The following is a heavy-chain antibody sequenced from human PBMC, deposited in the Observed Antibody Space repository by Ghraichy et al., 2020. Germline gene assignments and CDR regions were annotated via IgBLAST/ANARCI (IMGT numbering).Heavy chain of an antibody. Sequence: GGSLRLSCAASGFTFSSYSMNWVRQAPGKGLEWVSSISSSSSYIYYADSVKGRFTISRDNAKNSLYLQMNSLRAEDTAVYYCARGGARRDIVVVVAAGGYWGQGTLVTVSS. CDR3: ARGGARRDIVVVVAAGGY. D-gene: IGHD2-15*01. V-gene: IGHV3-21*01. CDR2: ISSSSSYI. CDR1: GFTFSSYS. J-gene: IGHJ4*02.